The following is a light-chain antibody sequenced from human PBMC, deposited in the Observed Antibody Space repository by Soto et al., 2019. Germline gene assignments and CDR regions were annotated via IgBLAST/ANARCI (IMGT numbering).Light chain of an antibody. J-gene: IGKJ5*01. CDR2: WAS. CDR3: QQYYNAPIT. CDR1: QSILYSSNNKNY. Sequence: DIVMTQSPDSLAVSLGERATINCKSSQSILYSSNNKNYLAWYQQTPGQPPNLLIYWASTRESGVPDRFSGSGSGTDFTLTISSLQAEDVAVYFCQQYYNAPITFGQGTRLEIK. V-gene: IGKV4-1*01.